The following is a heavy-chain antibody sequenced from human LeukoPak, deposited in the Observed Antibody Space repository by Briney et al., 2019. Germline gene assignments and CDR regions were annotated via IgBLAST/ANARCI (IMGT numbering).Heavy chain of an antibody. J-gene: IGHJ4*02. D-gene: IGHD6-19*01. CDR2: IIPIFGTA. V-gene: IGHV1-69*13. CDR1: GGTFSSYA. CDR3: ARGLGWTSGWGYYFDY. Sequence: GASVKVSCKASGGTFSSYAISWVRQAPGQGLEWMGGIIPIFGTANYAQRFQGRVTITADESTSTAYMELSSLRSEDTAVYYCARGLGWTSGWGYYFDYWGQGTLVTVSS.